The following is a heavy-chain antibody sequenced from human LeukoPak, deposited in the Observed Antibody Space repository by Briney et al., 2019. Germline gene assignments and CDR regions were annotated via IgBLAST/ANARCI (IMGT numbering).Heavy chain of an antibody. Sequence: GGSLRLSCAASGFTFSSYGMHWVRQAPGKGLEWVAVISYDGSNKYYADSVKGRFTISRDNSKNTLYLQMNSLRAEDTAVYYCARDIGAAQYYFDYWGQGTLVTVSS. D-gene: IGHD3-10*01. V-gene: IGHV3-30*03. CDR1: GFTFSSYG. CDR3: ARDIGAAQYYFDY. CDR2: ISYDGSNK. J-gene: IGHJ4*02.